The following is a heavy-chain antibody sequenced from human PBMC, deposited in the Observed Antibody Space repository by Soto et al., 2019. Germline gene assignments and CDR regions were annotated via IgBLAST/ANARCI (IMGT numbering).Heavy chain of an antibody. CDR2: IIPIFGTA. Sequence: GASVKVSCKASGGTFSSYAISWVRQAPGQGLEWMGGIIPIFGTANYAQKLQGRVTITADESTSTAYMELSSLRSEDTAVYYCATDHYDSSGYYHSLYYYYGMDVWGQGTTVTVSS. J-gene: IGHJ6*02. D-gene: IGHD3-22*01. CDR3: ATDHYDSSGYYHSLYYYYGMDV. V-gene: IGHV1-69*13. CDR1: GGTFSSYA.